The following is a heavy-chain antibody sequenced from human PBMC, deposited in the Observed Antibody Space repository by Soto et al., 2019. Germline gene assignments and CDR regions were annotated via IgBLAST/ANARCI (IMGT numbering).Heavy chain of an antibody. CDR1: GGSISSYY. J-gene: IGHJ4*02. V-gene: IGHV4-59*01. CDR2: IYYSGST. Sequence: SETLSLTCTVSGGSISSYYWSWIRQPPGKGLEWIGYIYYSGSTNYNPSLKSRVTISVDTSKNQFSLKLSSVTAADTAVYYCARTGGSSGWSSPYYFDYWGQGTLVTVSS. CDR3: ARTGGSSGWSSPYYFDY. D-gene: IGHD6-19*01.